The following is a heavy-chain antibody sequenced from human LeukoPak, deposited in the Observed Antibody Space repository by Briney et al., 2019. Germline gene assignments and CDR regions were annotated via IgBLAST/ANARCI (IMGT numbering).Heavy chain of an antibody. CDR3: ARGFASYSYGMDV. CDR1: GGSFSGYY. CDR2: INHSGST. J-gene: IGHJ6*02. V-gene: IGHV4-34*01. Sequence: PSETLSLTCAVYGGSFSGYYWSWLRQPPGKGLEWIGEINHSGSTNYNPSLKSRVTISVDTSRNQFSLKLTSVTAADTAVYYCARGFASYSYGMDVWGQGTTATVSS.